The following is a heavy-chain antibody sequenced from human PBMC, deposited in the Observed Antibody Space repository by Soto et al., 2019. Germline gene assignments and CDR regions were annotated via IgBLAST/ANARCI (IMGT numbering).Heavy chain of an antibody. D-gene: IGHD2-15*01. J-gene: IGHJ6*02. CDR2: IDPSDSYT. CDR1: GYSFAIYW. V-gene: IGHV5-10-1*01. CDR3: ARGRGYCSGGSCSNGYYYYYYGMDV. Sequence: GESLKISCKGSGYSFAIYWINWVRQMPGKGLEWMGRIDPSDSYTNYSPSFQGHVTISADKSISTAYLQWSSLKASDTAMYYCARGRGYCSGGSCSNGYYYYYYGMDVWGQGTTVTVSS.